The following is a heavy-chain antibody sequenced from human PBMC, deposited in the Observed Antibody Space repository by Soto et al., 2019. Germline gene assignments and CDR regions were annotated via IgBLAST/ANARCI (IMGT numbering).Heavy chain of an antibody. CDR2: ISYDGSNK. Sequence: QVQLVESGGGVVQPGRSLRLSCAASGFTFSSYGMHWVRQAPGKGLEWVAVISYDGSNKYYADSVKGRFTISRDNSKNTLYLQMNSLRAEDSAVYYCAKGTYDSSGYGDYWGQGTLVTVSS. D-gene: IGHD3-22*01. V-gene: IGHV3-30*18. J-gene: IGHJ4*02. CDR3: AKGTYDSSGYGDY. CDR1: GFTFSSYG.